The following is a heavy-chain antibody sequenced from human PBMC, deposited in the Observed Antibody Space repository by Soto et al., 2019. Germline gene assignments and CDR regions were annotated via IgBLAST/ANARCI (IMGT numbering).Heavy chain of an antibody. D-gene: IGHD4-17*01. J-gene: IGHJ4*02. Sequence: GGSLRLSCAASGFTFSLYSMIWVRQAPGKGLEWVASITSSSSYIYYEDSLKGRFTISRDNAKNSVFLQMDRLSAEDTAVYFCATRSSDYYFYWGQGALVTVSS. CDR2: ITSSSSYI. CDR1: GFTFSLYS. CDR3: ATRSSDYYFY. V-gene: IGHV3-21*01.